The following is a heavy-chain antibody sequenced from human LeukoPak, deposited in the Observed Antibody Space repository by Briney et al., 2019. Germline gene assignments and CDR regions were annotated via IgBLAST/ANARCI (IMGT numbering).Heavy chain of an antibody. D-gene: IGHD3-9*01. Sequence: ALRLSCAGSGFIFNNYAMHWVRQPPGKGLEWVSGISWNSGSIDYADSVKGRFTISRDNSKNTLYLQMNSLSAEDTAVYYCARGRGGDILTGYYYYWGQGTLVTVSS. V-gene: IGHV3-9*01. CDR3: ARGRGGDILTGYYYY. J-gene: IGHJ4*02. CDR1: GFIFNNYA. CDR2: ISWNSGSI.